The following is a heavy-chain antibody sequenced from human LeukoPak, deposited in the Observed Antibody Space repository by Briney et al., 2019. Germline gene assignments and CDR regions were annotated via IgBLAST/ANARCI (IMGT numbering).Heavy chain of an antibody. J-gene: IGHJ4*02. V-gene: IGHV4-4*07. CDR1: GGSIGSYY. Sequence: PSETLSLTCTVSGGSIGSYYWSWIRQPAGKGLEWIGRIYTSGSTNYNPSLKSRVTMSVDTSKNQFSLKLSSVTAADTAVYYCARDDSSGWYGTFDYWGQGTLVTVSS. CDR3: ARDDSSGWYGTFDY. D-gene: IGHD6-19*01. CDR2: IYTSGST.